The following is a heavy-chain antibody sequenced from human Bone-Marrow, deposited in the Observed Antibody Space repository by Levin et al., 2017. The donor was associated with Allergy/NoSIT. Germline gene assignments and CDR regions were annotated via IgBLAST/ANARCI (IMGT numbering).Heavy chain of an antibody. CDR2: IAHDGSEK. D-gene: IGHD6-13*01. Sequence: QAGGSLRLSCAASGFTFSNYWMSWVRQAPGKGLQWVANIAHDGSEKYYVDSVKGRFTISRDNTKNSLYLQMDSLRVEDTAVFYCASLMRGSSWDYWGQGTLVTVSS. J-gene: IGHJ4*02. V-gene: IGHV3-7*01. CDR1: GFTFSNYW. CDR3: ASLMRGSSWDY.